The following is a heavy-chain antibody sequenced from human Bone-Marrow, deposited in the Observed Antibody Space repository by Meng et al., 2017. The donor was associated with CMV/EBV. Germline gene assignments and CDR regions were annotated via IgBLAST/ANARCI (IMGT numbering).Heavy chain of an antibody. Sequence: GSLRLSCAVYGGSFSGYYWSWIRQPPGKGLEWIGEINHSGSTNYNPSLKSRVTISVDTSKNQFSLKLSSVTAADTAVYYCARGRARMDYWGQGTLVTVYS. D-gene: IGHD6-6*01. CDR3: ARGRARMDY. V-gene: IGHV4-34*01. J-gene: IGHJ4*02. CDR2: INHSGST. CDR1: GGSFSGYY.